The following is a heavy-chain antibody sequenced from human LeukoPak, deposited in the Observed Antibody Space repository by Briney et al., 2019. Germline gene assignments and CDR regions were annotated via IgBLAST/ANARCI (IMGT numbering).Heavy chain of an antibody. V-gene: IGHV4-38-2*02. J-gene: IGHJ5*02. Sequence: SSETLSLTCTVSGYSISSGYYWGWIRQPPGKGLEWIGSIYHSGSTYYNPSLKSRVTISVDTSKNQFSLKLSSVTAADTAVYYCARAVGYYDSSGYHNWFDPWGQGTLVTVSS. CDR3: ARAVGYYDSSGYHNWFDP. D-gene: IGHD3-22*01. CDR2: IYHSGST. CDR1: GYSISSGYY.